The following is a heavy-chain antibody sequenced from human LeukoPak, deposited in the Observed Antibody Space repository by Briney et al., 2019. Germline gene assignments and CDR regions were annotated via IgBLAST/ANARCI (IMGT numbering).Heavy chain of an antibody. CDR2: TYYSSKWYN. V-gene: IGHV6-1*01. Sequence: SQTLSRTCAISGDSVSSNSAAWNWIRQSPSSGLEWLGRTYYSSKWYNDYAVSVKSRITINPDTSKNQFTLQLNSVTPEDTALYYCARGAVAVRNAFDIWGQGTMVTVSS. D-gene: IGHD6-19*01. CDR1: GDSVSSNSAA. CDR3: ARGAVAVRNAFDI. J-gene: IGHJ3*02.